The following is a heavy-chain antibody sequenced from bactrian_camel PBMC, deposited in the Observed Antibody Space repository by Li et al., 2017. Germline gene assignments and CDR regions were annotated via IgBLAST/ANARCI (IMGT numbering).Heavy chain of an antibody. J-gene: IGHJ6*01. CDR1: GFTFSTYD. D-gene: IGHD4*01. V-gene: IGHV3S40*01. Sequence: DVQLVESGGGLVQPGGSLRLSCVASGFTFSTYDMAWVRQAPGKGLEWVSAICWSGDSASYADSVKGRFTISRDNAKNTVYLQMNSLKSEDTALYYCATGIWTMFPWGQGTQVTVS. CDR2: ICWSGDSA. CDR3: ATGIWTMFP.